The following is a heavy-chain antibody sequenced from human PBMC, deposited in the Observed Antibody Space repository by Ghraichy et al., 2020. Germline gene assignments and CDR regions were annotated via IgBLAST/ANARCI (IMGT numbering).Heavy chain of an antibody. J-gene: IGHJ6*02. CDR1: GFTFSSYG. V-gene: IGHV3-33*01. D-gene: IGHD3/OR15-3a*01. Sequence: GGSLRLSCAASGFTFSSYGMHWVRQAPGKGLEWVAVILYDGSNKYYADSVKGRFTISRDNSKNTLYLQMNSLRAEDTAVYYCARDGGLLDVGGYGMDVWGQGTTVTVSS. CDR3: ARDGGLLDVGGYGMDV. CDR2: ILYDGSNK.